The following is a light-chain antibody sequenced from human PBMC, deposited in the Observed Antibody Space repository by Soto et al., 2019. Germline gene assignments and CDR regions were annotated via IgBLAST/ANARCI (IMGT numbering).Light chain of an antibody. J-gene: IGLJ3*02. V-gene: IGLV2-8*01. CDR2: EVT. CDR3: SSFAGNNNLV. CDR1: SSDVGAYNY. Sequence: QSGLTQPPSASGSPGQSVTISCTGTSSDVGAYNYVSWYQQHPGKAPKLMISEVTKRPSGAPHRFSGSKSGNTASLTVSGLQAEDEADYYCSSFAGNNNLVFGGGTKLTVL.